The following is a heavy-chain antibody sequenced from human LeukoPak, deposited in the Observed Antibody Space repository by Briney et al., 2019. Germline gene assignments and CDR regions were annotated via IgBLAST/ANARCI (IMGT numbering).Heavy chain of an antibody. V-gene: IGHV3-30*18. Sequence: GGSLRLSCAASGFTFSLYGMHWVRQAPGKGLEWVALISYDGVNQYYADSVKGRFTISRDNSNNTVYLQMNSLRAEDTAVYYCAKKENGAYGDWLDPWGQGTLVTVSS. CDR2: ISYDGVNQ. D-gene: IGHD4-17*01. CDR1: GFTFSLYG. J-gene: IGHJ5*02. CDR3: AKKENGAYGDWLDP.